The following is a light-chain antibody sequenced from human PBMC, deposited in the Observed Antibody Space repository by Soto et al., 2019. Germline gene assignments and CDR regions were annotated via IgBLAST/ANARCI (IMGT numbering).Light chain of an antibody. Sequence: EIVLTQSPVTLSLSPGERATLSCRASQSVSSTYLAWYQQKPGQAPRLLIYGTSSRATGIPDRFSGSGSGTDFTLTISRLEPEDFAVYYCQQYGSSPITFGQGTRLEIK. J-gene: IGKJ5*01. CDR1: QSVSSTY. CDR3: QQYGSSPIT. CDR2: GTS. V-gene: IGKV3-20*01.